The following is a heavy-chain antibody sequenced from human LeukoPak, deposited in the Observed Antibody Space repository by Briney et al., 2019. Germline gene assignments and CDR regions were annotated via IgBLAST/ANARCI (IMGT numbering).Heavy chain of an antibody. J-gene: IGHJ3*02. CDR1: GFTFDNYA. D-gene: IGHD7-27*01. Sequence: GGSLKLSCAASGFTFDNYAMNWVRQAPGKGLEWVSSISSSSSYIYYADSLKGRFTISRDNAKNSLYLQMNSLRAEDTAVYYCARELGAFDIWGQGTMVTVSS. V-gene: IGHV3-21*01. CDR3: ARELGAFDI. CDR2: ISSSSSYI.